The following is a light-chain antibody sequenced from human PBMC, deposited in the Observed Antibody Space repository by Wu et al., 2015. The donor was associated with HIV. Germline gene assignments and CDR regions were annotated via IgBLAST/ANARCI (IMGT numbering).Light chain of an antibody. CDR3: QQYSSPPIT. CDR1: LGSS. CDR2: EAY. V-gene: IGKV3-11*01. J-gene: IGKJ5*01. Sequence: LGSSWLAWYQQKSGQSPRLLIYEAYKRAAGVPARFSGAGSGTYFSLTITRLDPDDFALYFCQQYSSPPITFGPGTRL.